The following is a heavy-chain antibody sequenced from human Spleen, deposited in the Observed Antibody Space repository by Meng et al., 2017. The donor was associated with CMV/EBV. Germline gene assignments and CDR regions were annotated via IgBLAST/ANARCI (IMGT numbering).Heavy chain of an antibody. CDR3: ARDQLCSRSTCDDAFDI. D-gene: IGHD2-2*01. CDR1: GFTVSSND. Sequence: GESLKISCAASGFTVSSNDMTWVRQAPGKGLEWVSGIYSGGSTYYADSVKGRFTISRDNSKNTVYLQMNSLRAEDTAIYFCARDQLCSRSTCDDAFDIWGQGTMVTVSS. V-gene: IGHV3-53*01. J-gene: IGHJ3*02. CDR2: IYSGGST.